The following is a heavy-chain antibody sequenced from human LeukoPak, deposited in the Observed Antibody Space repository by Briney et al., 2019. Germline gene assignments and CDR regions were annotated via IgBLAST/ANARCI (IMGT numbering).Heavy chain of an antibody. CDR3: GRRVKRGYYFAY. CDR2: IHPADSDT. Sequence: GGSLKISCTGSGYRFTSNWIAWVRQMPGKGLEWMGIIHPADSDTRYSPSFQGQVTISASKSINTAYLQWSSLKASDTAMYYCGRRVKRGYYFAYGGQGPRVTVSS. CDR1: GYRFTSNW. D-gene: IGHD3-3*01. J-gene: IGHJ4*02. V-gene: IGHV5-51*01.